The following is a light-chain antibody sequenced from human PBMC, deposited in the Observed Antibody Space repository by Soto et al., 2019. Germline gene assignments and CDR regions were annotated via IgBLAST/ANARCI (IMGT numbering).Light chain of an antibody. CDR1: QSVLYSSNNKNH. CDR3: QQYFDVPFT. V-gene: IGKV4-1*01. J-gene: IGKJ4*01. Sequence: VMTQSPDSLAVSLGEGATIDCKSSQSVLYSSNNKNHLAWYQQKPGQPPQLIIYWASTRESGVPERFSGSGSGTDFTLTISSLEAEDVAFYWCQQYFDVPFTFGGGTKVDIK. CDR2: WAS.